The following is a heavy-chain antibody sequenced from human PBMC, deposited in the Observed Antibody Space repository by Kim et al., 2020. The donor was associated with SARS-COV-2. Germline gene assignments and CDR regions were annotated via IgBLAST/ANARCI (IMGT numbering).Heavy chain of an antibody. Sequence: GGSLRLSCAASGFTFSSYAMHWVRQAPGKGLEWVAVISYDGSNKYYADSVKGRFTISRDNSKNTLYLQMNSLRAEDTAVYYCAREFIAAAGRGFDYWGQGTLVTVSS. V-gene: IGHV3-30-3*01. J-gene: IGHJ4*02. CDR1: GFTFSSYA. CDR2: ISYDGSNK. CDR3: AREFIAAAGRGFDY. D-gene: IGHD6-13*01.